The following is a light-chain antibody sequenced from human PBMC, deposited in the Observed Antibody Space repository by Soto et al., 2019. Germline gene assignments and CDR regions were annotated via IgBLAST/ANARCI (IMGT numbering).Light chain of an antibody. CDR3: QQYHSYSYT. V-gene: IGKV1-5*03. CDR2: KAS. CDR1: QSVSSW. J-gene: IGKJ2*01. Sequence: DIQMTQSPSTLSASVGDRVTITCRASQSVSSWLAWYQQKPGKAPNLLIFKASNLENGVPSRFSGSGSGTEFTLTISSLQPDDFATYYCQQYHSYSYTFGQGTKLGI.